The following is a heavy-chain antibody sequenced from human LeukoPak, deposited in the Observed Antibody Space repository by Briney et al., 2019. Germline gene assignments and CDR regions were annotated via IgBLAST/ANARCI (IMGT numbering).Heavy chain of an antibody. CDR3: ARDHIGGGTYSDY. D-gene: IGHD1-26*01. J-gene: IGHJ4*02. V-gene: IGHV3-48*03. CDR1: GFTFSTYK. Sequence: GGSLRLSCAASGFTFSTYKMNWVRQAPGKGLEWVSYISSSASTLYYADSVKGRFTISRDNARNSLYLQMNSLRAEDTAVYYCARDHIGGGTYSDYWGQGTLVTVSS. CDR2: ISSSASTL.